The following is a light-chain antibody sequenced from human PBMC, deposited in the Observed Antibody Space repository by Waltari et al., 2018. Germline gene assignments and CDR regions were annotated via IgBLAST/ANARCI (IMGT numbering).Light chain of an antibody. CDR3: SSYAGSNNFVV. CDR1: SSDVGGYNY. J-gene: IGLJ2*01. CDR2: EVS. Sequence: QSALTQPPSASGSPGQPVTISCTGSSSDVGGYNYVSWYQQHPGKAPKLMIYEVSKRPSGVPDRFSGSKSGNPASLTVSGLQAEDEADYYCSSYAGSNNFVVFGGGTKLTVL. V-gene: IGLV2-8*01.